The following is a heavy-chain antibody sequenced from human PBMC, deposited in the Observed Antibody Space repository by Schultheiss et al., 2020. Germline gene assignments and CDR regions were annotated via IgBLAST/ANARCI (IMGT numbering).Heavy chain of an antibody. CDR3: ARVKPVTRNYDPGVFDY. Sequence: SETLSLTCTVSGGSISSGDYYWSWIRQPPGKGLEWIGYIYYSGSTYYNPSLKSRVTISVDTSKNQFSLKLSSVTAADTAVYYCARVKPVTRNYDPGVFDYWGQGTLVTVSS. CDR2: IYYSGST. V-gene: IGHV4-30-4*01. J-gene: IGHJ4*02. CDR1: GGSISSGDYY. D-gene: IGHD3-3*01.